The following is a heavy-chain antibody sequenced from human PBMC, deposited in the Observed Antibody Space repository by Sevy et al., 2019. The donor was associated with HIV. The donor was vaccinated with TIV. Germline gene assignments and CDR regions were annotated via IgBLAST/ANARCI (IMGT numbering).Heavy chain of an antibody. CDR3: AREGSGTTG. J-gene: IGHJ4*02. CDR1: GGSISSYY. Sequence: SETLSLTCTVSGGSISSYYWSWIRQPAGGGRGWIGRIYDSVTTNYNPSLRSRVTMSVDTSKNQFSLKLSSVTAADTAVYYCAREGSGTTGWGQGTLVTVSS. CDR2: IYDSVTT. D-gene: IGHD1-1*01. V-gene: IGHV4-4*07.